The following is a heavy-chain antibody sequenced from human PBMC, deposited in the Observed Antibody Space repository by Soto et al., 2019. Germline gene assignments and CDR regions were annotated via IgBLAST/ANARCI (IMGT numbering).Heavy chain of an antibody. CDR1: GYTFTSYT. V-gene: IGHV1-3*04. CDR2: INTGNGNT. CDR3: ATLCGGACFTDY. Sequence: QVQLVQSGAEVKKPGASVKVSCRASGYTFTSYTMHWVRQAPGQRLEWMGWINTGNGNTKYSQKFQGRVTITRDTSASKAYMELSSMRSEDTAVYYCATLCGGACFTDYWGQGTLVTVSS. J-gene: IGHJ4*02. D-gene: IGHD2-21*02.